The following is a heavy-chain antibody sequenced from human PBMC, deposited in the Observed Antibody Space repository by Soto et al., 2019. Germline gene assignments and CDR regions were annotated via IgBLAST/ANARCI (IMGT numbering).Heavy chain of an antibody. CDR2: MNPNSGNT. V-gene: IGHV1-8*01. D-gene: IGHD6-6*01. J-gene: IGHJ6*03. CDR1: GYTFTSYD. Sequence: GASVKVSCKASGYTFTSYDINWVRQATGQGLEWMGWMNPNSGNTGYAQKFQGRVTMTRNTSISTAYMELSSLRSEDTAVYYCARDLHSSSSRGKYYYYYYMDVWGKGTTVTVSS. CDR3: ARDLHSSSSRGKYYYYYYMDV.